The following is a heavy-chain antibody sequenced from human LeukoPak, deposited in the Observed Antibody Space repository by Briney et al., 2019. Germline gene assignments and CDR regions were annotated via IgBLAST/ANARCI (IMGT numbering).Heavy chain of an antibody. CDR3: ARDKGTERLLPRGDWYFDL. V-gene: IGHV3-21*01. CDR1: GFTFSSYS. Sequence: GGSLRLSCAASGFTFSSYSMNWVRQAPGKGLEWVSSISSSSTYIYYADSVKGRFTISRDNAKNSLYLQMNSLRAEDAAVYYCARDKGTERLLPRGDWYFDLWGRGTLATVSS. CDR2: ISSSSTYI. J-gene: IGHJ2*01. D-gene: IGHD3-3*01.